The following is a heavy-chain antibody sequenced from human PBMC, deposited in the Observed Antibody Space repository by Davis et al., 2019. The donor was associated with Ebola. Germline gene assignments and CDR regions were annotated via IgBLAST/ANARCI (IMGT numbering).Heavy chain of an antibody. Sequence: MPSETLSLTCAVYGGSFSDYFWSWIRQPPGKGLEWIGEINHSGSTNYNPSLKSRVTISVDTSKNQFSLKLSSVTAADTAVYYCAISSSLDYYYYYGMDVWGQGTTVTVS. CDR2: INHSGST. CDR3: AISSSLDYYYYYGMDV. V-gene: IGHV4-34*01. D-gene: IGHD6-6*01. CDR1: GGSFSDYF. J-gene: IGHJ6*02.